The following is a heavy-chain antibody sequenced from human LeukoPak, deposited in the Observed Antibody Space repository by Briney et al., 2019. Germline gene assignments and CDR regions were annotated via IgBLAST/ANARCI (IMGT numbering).Heavy chain of an antibody. D-gene: IGHD5-12*01. Sequence: PGGSLRLSCAASGFTFRSYGMHWVRQAPGKGLQWVAVIWYDGSNKYYADSVKGRFTISRDNSKNALSLQMNSLRAEDTAVYYCEKGDLRDGGLDYFSVWGQGTLVTVSS. J-gene: IGHJ4*02. CDR3: EKGDLRDGGLDYFSV. CDR1: GFTFRSYG. V-gene: IGHV3-33*06. CDR2: IWYDGSNK.